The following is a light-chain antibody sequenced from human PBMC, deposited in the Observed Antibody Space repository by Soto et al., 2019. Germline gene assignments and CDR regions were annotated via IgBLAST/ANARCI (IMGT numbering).Light chain of an antibody. J-gene: IGKJ1*01. CDR3: KQLTDLPRQWP. CDR2: DAS. Sequence: EVVLTQSPDTLSLPPGERATLSCRASHSISSYLAWYQQKPGQAPRLLIYDASSRATGIPARLSGSGSGTDFTLTISSLEPEDFAVYYCKQLTDLPRQWPFGQGTKVDI. V-gene: IGKV3-11*01. CDR1: HSISSY.